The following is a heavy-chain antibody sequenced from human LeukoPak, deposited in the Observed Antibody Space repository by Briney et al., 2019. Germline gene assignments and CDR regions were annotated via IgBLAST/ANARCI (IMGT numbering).Heavy chain of an antibody. J-gene: IGHJ4*02. CDR3: EKECDDSSGYYLDY. D-gene: IGHD3-22*01. CDR2: IWYDGSNK. V-gene: IGHV3-33*06. CDR1: GFTFSSYC. Sequence: GGSLRLSCAASGFTFSSYCMHWVRQAPGKGLEWVAVIWYDGSNKYYADSVKGRFTISRDNSKNTLYLQMNSLRAEDTAVYYCEKECDDSSGYYLDYWGQGTLVTVSS.